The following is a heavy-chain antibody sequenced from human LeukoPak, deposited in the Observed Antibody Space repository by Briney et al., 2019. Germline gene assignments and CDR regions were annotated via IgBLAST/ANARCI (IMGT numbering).Heavy chain of an antibody. Sequence: SETLSLTCTVSGYSISSGYYWSWIRQPAGKGLEWIGRIYTSGSTNYNPSLKSRVTISVDTSKNQFSLKLSSVTAADTAVYYCARVDTAMVYFDYWGQGTLVTVSS. J-gene: IGHJ4*02. V-gene: IGHV4-61*02. CDR3: ARVDTAMVYFDY. CDR2: IYTSGST. CDR1: GYSISSGYY. D-gene: IGHD5-18*01.